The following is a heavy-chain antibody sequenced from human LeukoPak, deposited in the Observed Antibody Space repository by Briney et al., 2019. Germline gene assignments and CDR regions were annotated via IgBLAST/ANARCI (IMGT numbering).Heavy chain of an antibody. D-gene: IGHD6-19*01. V-gene: IGHV3-33*08. Sequence: EGSLRLSCAASGFTFSSYSMHWVRQAPDKGLEWVAVIWYDGSNKYYGDSVKGRFTISRDNSKNTLYLQMDSLRAEDTAVYYCARDPGVRWLVGFDYWGQGTLVTVSS. CDR3: ARDPGVRWLVGFDY. J-gene: IGHJ4*02. CDR1: GFTFSSYS. CDR2: IWYDGSNK.